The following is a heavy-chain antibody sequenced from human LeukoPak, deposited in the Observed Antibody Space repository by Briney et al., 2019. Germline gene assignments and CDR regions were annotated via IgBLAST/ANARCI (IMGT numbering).Heavy chain of an antibody. D-gene: IGHD3-10*01. CDR3: ARSRQASGLFNS. V-gene: IGHV4-30-2*06. CDR1: GYAITSGGFS. Sequence: SETLSLTCTVSGYAITSGGFSWNWIRQSPGKGLEWIGCIYDRGPAYYNPSLKSRFTISVDRPKNQFFLNVTSLTAADTAVYFCARSRQASGLFNSWGQGTLVVVSS. CDR2: IYDRGPA. J-gene: IGHJ5*01.